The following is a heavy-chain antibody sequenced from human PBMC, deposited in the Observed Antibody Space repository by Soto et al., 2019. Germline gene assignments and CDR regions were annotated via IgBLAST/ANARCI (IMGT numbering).Heavy chain of an antibody. CDR1: GFSFAGYA. D-gene: IGHD6-19*01. CDR2: VSGGGGST. Sequence: PGGSLRLSCAASGFSFAGYAVAWVRQAPGKGLEWVSTVSGGGGSTYDADSVKGRLTISRDNTGNTVYLQMNSLRAEDMAVYYCAKGGLVSSPVQAVEGYYFDYWGQGTLVTVSS. J-gene: IGHJ4*02. CDR3: AKGGLVSSPVQAVEGYYFDY. V-gene: IGHV3-23*01.